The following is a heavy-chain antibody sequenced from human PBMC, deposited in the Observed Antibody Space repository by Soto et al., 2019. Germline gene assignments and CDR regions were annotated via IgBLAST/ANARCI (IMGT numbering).Heavy chain of an antibody. V-gene: IGHV3-33*01. D-gene: IGHD3-3*01. J-gene: IGHJ6*03. CDR2: IWYDGSNK. Sequence: LRLSCAASGFTFSSYGMHWVRQAPGKGLEWVAVIWYDGSNKYYADSVKGRFTISRDNSKNTLYLQMNSLRAEDTAVYYCARDGTIFGDYYYYMDVWGKGTTVTVSS. CDR1: GFTFSSYG. CDR3: ARDGTIFGDYYYYMDV.